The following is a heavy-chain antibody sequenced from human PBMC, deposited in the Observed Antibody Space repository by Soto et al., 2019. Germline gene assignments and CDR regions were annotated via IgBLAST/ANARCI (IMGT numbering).Heavy chain of an antibody. CDR2: LYSNRDT. CDR1: GGSISSISYS. J-gene: IGHJ5*02. Sequence: PSETLSLTCSVSGGSISSISYSWGWIRQPPGKGLEWIGTLYSNRDTYYNPSLKSRVTISVDTSKKQFSLNLTFVTAADTAVYYCARHPSDFWFDPWGQGTLVTVSS. V-gene: IGHV4-39*01. D-gene: IGHD2-21*02. CDR3: ARHPSDFWFDP.